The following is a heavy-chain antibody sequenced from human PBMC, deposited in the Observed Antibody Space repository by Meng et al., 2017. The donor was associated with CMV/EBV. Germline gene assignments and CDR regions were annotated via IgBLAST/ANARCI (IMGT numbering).Heavy chain of an antibody. D-gene: IGHD2-2*01. CDR1: GYSISSGYY. Sequence: SETLSLTCTVSGYSISSGYYWGWIRQPPGKGREWIGSIYHSGSTYYNPSLKSRVTISVDTSKNQFSLKLSSVTATDTAVYYCARDQLTGMDVWGQGTTVTVSS. J-gene: IGHJ6*02. V-gene: IGHV4-38-2*02. CDR3: ARDQLTGMDV. CDR2: IYHSGST.